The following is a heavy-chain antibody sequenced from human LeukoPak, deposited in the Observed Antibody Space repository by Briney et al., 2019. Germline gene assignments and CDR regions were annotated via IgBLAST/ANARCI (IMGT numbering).Heavy chain of an antibody. V-gene: IGHV3-49*04. CDR2: IRSKAYGGTT. D-gene: IGHD3-22*01. CDR1: GFTFGDYA. J-gene: IGHJ5*02. Sequence: GGSLRLSCTASGFTFGDYAMSWVRQAPGKGLEWVGFIRSKAYGGTTEYAASVKGRFTISRDDSKSIAYLQMNSLKTEDTAVYYCTRERGLKYYYDSGGYYYHWGQGTLVTVSS. CDR3: TRERGLKYYYDSGGYYYH.